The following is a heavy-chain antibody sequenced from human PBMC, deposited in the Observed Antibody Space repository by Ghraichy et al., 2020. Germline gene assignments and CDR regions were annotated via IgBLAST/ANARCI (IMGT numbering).Heavy chain of an antibody. CDR3: ATSFYDRSGYRH. CDR1: GFTFSNAW. Sequence: GGSLRLSCVASGFTFSNAWMSWVRQAPGKGLEWVGRIKTKSDGGTIDHAVPVKGRFTVSRDDSENTLHLQMNSLKDEDTGMYYCATSFYDRSGYRHWGQGTLVTVSS. V-gene: IGHV3-15*01. D-gene: IGHD3-22*01. J-gene: IGHJ4*02. CDR2: IKTKSDGGTI.